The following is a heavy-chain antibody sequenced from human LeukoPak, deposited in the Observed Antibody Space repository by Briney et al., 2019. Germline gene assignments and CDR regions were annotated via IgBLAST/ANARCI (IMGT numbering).Heavy chain of an antibody. CDR1: GFTFRNYG. CDR3: AKETYSTSWQLDS. V-gene: IGHV3-30*18. Sequence: GRSLRLSCAASGFTFRNYGMHWVRQAPGKGLEWVAVISYDGSTEYYIDSVKGRFTISRDNSKNTLYLQMNSLRAEDTAVYYCAKETYSTSWQLDSWGQGTLVTVSS. D-gene: IGHD2-2*01. CDR2: ISYDGSTE. J-gene: IGHJ4*02.